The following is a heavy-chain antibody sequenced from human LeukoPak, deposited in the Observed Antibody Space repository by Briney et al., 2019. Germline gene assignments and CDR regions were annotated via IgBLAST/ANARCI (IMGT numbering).Heavy chain of an antibody. CDR3: ASIAAAGTLFDY. V-gene: IGHV1-46*01. Sequence: ASVKVSCKASGYTFTSYYMHWVRQAPGQGLEWMGIISPSGGTTTYAQKFQGRVTMTRDMSTSTVYMELSSLRSEDTAVYYCASIAAAGTLFDYWGQGTLVTVSS. CDR2: ISPSGGTT. CDR1: GYTFTSYY. D-gene: IGHD6-13*01. J-gene: IGHJ4*02.